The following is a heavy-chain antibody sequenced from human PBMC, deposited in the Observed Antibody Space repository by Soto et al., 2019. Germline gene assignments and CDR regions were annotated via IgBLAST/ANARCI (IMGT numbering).Heavy chain of an antibody. CDR3: AKDLYSSCWYDY. V-gene: IGHV3-23*01. CDR1: GFSFSSYA. CDR2: ISGSGGST. Sequence: PGGSLSLSCAASGFSFSSYAMSWVRQAPGKGLEWVSAISGSGGSTYYAEYVKGRFTFSRDNSKNTLYLQMSSLRAEGTAVYYCAKDLYSSCWYDYWGQGTLVTVSS. J-gene: IGHJ4*02. D-gene: IGHD6-19*01.